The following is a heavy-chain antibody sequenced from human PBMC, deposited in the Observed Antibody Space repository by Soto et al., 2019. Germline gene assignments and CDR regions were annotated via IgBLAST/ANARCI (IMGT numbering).Heavy chain of an antibody. CDR1: GYTFTGYY. Sequence: ASVKVFCKASGYTFTGYYMHWVRQAPGQGLEWMGWINPNSGGTNYAQKFQGWVTMTRDTSISIAYMELSRLRSDDTAVYYCARASIEYYYYGMDVWGQGTTVTVSS. CDR2: INPNSGGT. J-gene: IGHJ6*02. V-gene: IGHV1-2*04. CDR3: ARASIEYYYYGMDV.